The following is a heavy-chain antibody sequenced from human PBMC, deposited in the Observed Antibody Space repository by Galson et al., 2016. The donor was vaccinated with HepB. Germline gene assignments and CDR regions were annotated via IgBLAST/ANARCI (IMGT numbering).Heavy chain of an antibody. J-gene: IGHJ6*02. CDR1: GFTVSNNY. Sequence: SLRLSCAASGFTVSNNYMSWVRQAPGKGLDWVSVIHSGGSTHYADSVKGRFSISRDSSKNTLYLHMNSLRVEDTAVYYCARAFCYGSGSSYPCMDVWGQGTTVTVSS. CDR3: ARAFCYGSGSSYPCMDV. D-gene: IGHD3-10*01. V-gene: IGHV3-66*01. CDR2: IHSGGST.